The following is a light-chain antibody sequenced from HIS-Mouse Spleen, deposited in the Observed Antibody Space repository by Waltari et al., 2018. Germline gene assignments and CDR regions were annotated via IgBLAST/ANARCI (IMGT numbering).Light chain of an antibody. CDR2: AAS. Sequence: DIQLTQSPSFLSASVGDRVTITCRASQGISSYLAWYQQKPGKAPKLLIYAASTLQSGVPSRFSGSGSGTEFTLTMSSLQPEDVATYYCQQLNSYPPTFGQGTKVEIK. CDR3: QQLNSYPPT. J-gene: IGKJ1*01. CDR1: QGISSY. V-gene: IGKV1-9*01.